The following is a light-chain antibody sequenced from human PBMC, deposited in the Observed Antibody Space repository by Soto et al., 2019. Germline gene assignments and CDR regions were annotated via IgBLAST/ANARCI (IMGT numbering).Light chain of an antibody. CDR2: ENN. CDR3: ATWDRSLGGVV. CDR1: SSNVENKD. J-gene: IGLJ7*01. V-gene: IGLV1-51*02. Sequence: QSVLTQPPAVSAAAGQKVTISCSGTSSNVENKDVSWYQHLPGAVPKLLIFENNKRPSGIPDRFSGSKSGTSATLGITGLQTGDEADYYCATWDRSLGGVVFGGGTQLTVL.